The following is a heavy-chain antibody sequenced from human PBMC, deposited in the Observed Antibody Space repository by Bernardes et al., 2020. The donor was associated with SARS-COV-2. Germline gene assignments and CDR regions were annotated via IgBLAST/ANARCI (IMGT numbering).Heavy chain of an antibody. Sequence: SETLSLTCTVSGGSITSSYWSWIRQPPGKGLAWIGYVYHIGRTSYNPSLKSRVTISRDTSNTQFSLKLKSVTAADTALYFCARDPGLFFTGSFDSWGQGTLVTVSS. V-gene: IGHV4-59*01. CDR1: GGSITSSY. CDR2: VYHIGRT. CDR3: ARDPGLFFTGSFDS. J-gene: IGHJ4*02.